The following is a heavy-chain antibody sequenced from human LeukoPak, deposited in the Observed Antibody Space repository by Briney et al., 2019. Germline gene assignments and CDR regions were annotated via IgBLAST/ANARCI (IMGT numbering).Heavy chain of an antibody. Sequence: GGSLRLSCAASGFTFSNAWMSWVRQAPGKGLEWVGRIKSKTDGGTTDYAAPVKGRFTISRDDSKNTLYLQMNSLKTEDTAVYYCTTEQRVRGVILLIWFDPWGQGTLVTVSS. J-gene: IGHJ5*02. D-gene: IGHD3-10*01. CDR2: IKSKTDGGTT. V-gene: IGHV3-15*01. CDR3: TTEQRVRGVILLIWFDP. CDR1: GFTFSNAW.